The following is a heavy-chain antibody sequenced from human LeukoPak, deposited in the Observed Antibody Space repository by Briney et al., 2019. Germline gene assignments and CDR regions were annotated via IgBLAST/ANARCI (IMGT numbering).Heavy chain of an antibody. J-gene: IGHJ4*02. CDR3: AKDRSYSSSWTTFDY. CDR1: GFTFSSYA. CDR2: ISGNSGRT. V-gene: IGHV3-23*01. Sequence: GGSLRLSCAASGFTFSSYAMSWVRQAPGKGLEWVLGISGNSGRTYYADSVKGRFTISRDNSKNTLYLQMNSLRAEDTAVYYCAKDRSYSSSWTTFDYWGQGTLVTVSS. D-gene: IGHD6-13*01.